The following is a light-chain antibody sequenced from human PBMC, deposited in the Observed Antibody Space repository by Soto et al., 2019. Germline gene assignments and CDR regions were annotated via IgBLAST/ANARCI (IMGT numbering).Light chain of an antibody. V-gene: IGLV2-14*01. CDR3: NSYTSSSTYVV. CDR2: EVT. Sequence: QSVLTQPASVSGSPGQSITISCTGTSSDVGGYNFVSWYQQHPGNAPKLMIYEVTNRPSGISNRFSGSKSGNTASLTISGLQAEDEADYYCNSYTSSSTYVVFGGGTKLTVL. J-gene: IGLJ2*01. CDR1: SSDVGGYNF.